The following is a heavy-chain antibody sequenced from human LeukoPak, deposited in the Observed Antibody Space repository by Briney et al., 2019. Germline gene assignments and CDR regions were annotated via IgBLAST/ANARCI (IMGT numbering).Heavy chain of an antibody. CDR1: GESVSSTGAS. V-gene: IGHV6-1*01. D-gene: IGHD5-24*01. J-gene: IGHJ4*02. CDR3: VRGNYNFDY. Sequence: SQTLSLTCAISGESVSSTGASWNWIRQSPSRGLEWLGRTYYRSQWYYEYALSVKSRIIVAPDTSKDQFSLQLNSVTPEDTAVYYCVRGNYNFDYWGQGSLVTVSS. CDR2: TYYRSQWYY.